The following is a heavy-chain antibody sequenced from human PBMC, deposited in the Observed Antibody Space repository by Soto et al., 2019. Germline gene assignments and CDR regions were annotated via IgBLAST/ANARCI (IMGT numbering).Heavy chain of an antibody. D-gene: IGHD6-13*01. V-gene: IGHV3-30-3*01. CDR3: ARAAAYFYHYYYAMDV. J-gene: IGHJ6*02. CDR1: RFTFSSYA. CDR2: ISHDGIEK. Sequence: QVQLVESGGGVVPPGKSLRLSCAASRFTFSSYAMDWVRQAPGKGLEWVAVISHDGIEKYYGDSVQGRFTISRDNPKNTVYLQMNSLRPEDTAVYYCARAAAYFYHYYYAMDVWGQGNAVTVS.